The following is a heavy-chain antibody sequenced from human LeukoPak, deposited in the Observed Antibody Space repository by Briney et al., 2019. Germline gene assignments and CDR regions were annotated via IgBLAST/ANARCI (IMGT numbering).Heavy chain of an antibody. CDR3: ERDIVVVVAAKIQNWFDP. V-gene: IGHV4-61*02. Sequence: PSQTLSLTCTVSGGSISSGSYYWSWIRQPAGKGLEWIGRIYTSGSTNYNPSLKSRVTISVDTSKNQFSLKLSSVTAADTAVYYCERDIVVVVAAKIQNWFDPWGQGTLVTVSS. J-gene: IGHJ5*02. D-gene: IGHD2-15*01. CDR2: IYTSGST. CDR1: GGSISSGSYY.